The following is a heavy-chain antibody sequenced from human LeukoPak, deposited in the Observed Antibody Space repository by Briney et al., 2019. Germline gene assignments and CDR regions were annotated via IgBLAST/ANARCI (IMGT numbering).Heavy chain of an antibody. V-gene: IGHV3-11*06. CDR2: ISSSSSYT. CDR1: GCTFSDYY. J-gene: IGHJ4*02. Sequence: GGSLRLSCAASGCTFSDYYMSWIRQAPGKGLEWVSYISSSSSYTNYADSVKGRFTISRDNAKNSLYLQMNSLRAEDTAVYYCARGGYDFWSGYYGSPGRLWAQKYYFDYWGQGTLVTVSS. CDR3: ARGGYDFWSGYYGSPGRLWAQKYYFDY. D-gene: IGHD3-3*01.